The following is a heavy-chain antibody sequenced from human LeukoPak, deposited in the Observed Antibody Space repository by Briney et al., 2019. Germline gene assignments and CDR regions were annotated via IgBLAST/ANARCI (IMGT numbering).Heavy chain of an antibody. Sequence: GGSLRLSCVVSGFTFSNYAMSWVRQAPGQGLDWVSAISDSGVIAYYADSVKGRFTISRDNSKSTLYLQMNSLRAEDTAVYYCANLNAPYWGNFDYWGQGTLVTVSS. V-gene: IGHV3-23*01. J-gene: IGHJ4*02. CDR1: GFTFSNYA. CDR3: ANLNAPYWGNFDY. CDR2: ISDSGVIA. D-gene: IGHD3-16*01.